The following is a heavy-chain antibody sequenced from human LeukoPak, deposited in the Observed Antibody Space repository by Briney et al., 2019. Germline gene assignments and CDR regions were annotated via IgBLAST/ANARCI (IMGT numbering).Heavy chain of an antibody. D-gene: IGHD1-26*01. Sequence: PGGSLRLSCAASGFTFSIYGMHWVRQAPGQGLEWVANINQDGSTKQYVGSLKGRFTIFRDSAKDSLYLQMNSLRVDDTAVYYCTGERVESGFDIWGQGTLVTVSS. CDR2: INQDGSTK. J-gene: IGHJ3*02. V-gene: IGHV3-7*01. CDR1: GFTFSIYG. CDR3: TGERVESGFDI.